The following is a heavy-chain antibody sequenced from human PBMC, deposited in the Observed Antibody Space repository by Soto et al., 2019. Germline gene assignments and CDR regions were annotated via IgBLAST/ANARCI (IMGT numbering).Heavy chain of an antibody. CDR3: ASSRALDY. D-gene: IGHD2-2*01. CDR2: ISSSSPYI. V-gene: IGHV3-21*01. CDR1: GFTFNNYN. Sequence: GGSLRLSCAASGFTFNNYNMNWVRQAPGKGLEWVSSISSSSPYIYYADSVKGRFTISRDNAKNSLYLQMNSLRAEDTAVYYCASSRALDYWGQGTLVTVSS. J-gene: IGHJ4*02.